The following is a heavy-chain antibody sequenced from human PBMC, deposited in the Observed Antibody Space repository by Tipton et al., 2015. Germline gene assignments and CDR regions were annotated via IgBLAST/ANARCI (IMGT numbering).Heavy chain of an antibody. CDR2: IYYSGSA. CDR1: GYSISSGYY. Sequence: TLSLTCDVSGYSISSGYYWGWIRQPPGKGLEWIGGIYYSGSAYYNPSLKSRVTMSRDTSKNQFSLKLTSVTAADTAVYYCACQDYDSLTRDYQTVDYWGQGTLVTVSS. V-gene: IGHV4-38-2*01. CDR3: ACQDYDSLTRDYQTVDY. D-gene: IGHD3-9*01. J-gene: IGHJ4*02.